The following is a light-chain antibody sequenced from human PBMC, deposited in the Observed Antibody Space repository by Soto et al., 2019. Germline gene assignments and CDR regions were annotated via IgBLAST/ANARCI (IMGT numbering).Light chain of an antibody. CDR1: QSVTIC. J-gene: IGKJ2*01. CDR2: AAS. Sequence: IQPIHTSTSQSAPEGASDTVTCRASQSVTICLAWYQQKPGKAPKLLIYAASTLQSGVPPRFSGSGSGAEFTLTISSLQPDDSATYHCQQYNGFSHTFGQGTKVDIK. CDR3: QQYNGFSHT. V-gene: IGKV1-5*01.